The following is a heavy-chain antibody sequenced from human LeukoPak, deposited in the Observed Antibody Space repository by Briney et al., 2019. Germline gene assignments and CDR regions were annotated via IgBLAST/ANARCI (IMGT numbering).Heavy chain of an antibody. V-gene: IGHV3-13*01. Sequence: GGSLRLSCAASGFTFSSYDMHWVRQATGKGLEWVSAIGTAGDTYYPGSVKGRFTISRENAKNSLYLQMNSLRAGDTAVYYCAKSVDSAMVQTYFDYWGQGTLVTVSS. D-gene: IGHD5-18*01. CDR3: AKSVDSAMVQTYFDY. CDR1: GFTFSSYD. CDR2: IGTAGDT. J-gene: IGHJ4*02.